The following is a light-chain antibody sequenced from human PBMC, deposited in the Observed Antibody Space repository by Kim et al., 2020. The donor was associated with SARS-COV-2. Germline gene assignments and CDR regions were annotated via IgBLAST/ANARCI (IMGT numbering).Light chain of an antibody. V-gene: IGLV4-69*02. Sequence: QLVLTQSPSASASLGASVKLTCTLSSGHSSNAIAWHQQQPEKGPRYLMKLNSDGSHSKGDGIPDRFSGSSSGAERYLTISSLQSEDEADYYCQTWGTGNHWVFGGGTQLTVL. CDR1: SGHSSNA. CDR2: LNSDGSH. J-gene: IGLJ3*02. CDR3: QTWGTGNHWV.